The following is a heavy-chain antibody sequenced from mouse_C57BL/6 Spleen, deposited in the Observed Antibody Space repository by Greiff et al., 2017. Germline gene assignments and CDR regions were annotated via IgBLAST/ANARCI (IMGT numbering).Heavy chain of an antibody. D-gene: IGHD1-1*01. J-gene: IGHJ1*03. V-gene: IGHV1-54*01. CDR3: ARGDTTGSYWYFDV. CDR1: GYAFTNYL. Sequence: QVQLQQSGAELVRPGTSVKVSCKASGYAFTNYLIEWVKQRPGQGLEWIGVINPGSGGTNYNEKFKGKATLTAAKSSSTAYMQLSSLTSEDSAVYFCARGDTTGSYWYFDVWGTGTTVTVSS. CDR2: INPGSGGT.